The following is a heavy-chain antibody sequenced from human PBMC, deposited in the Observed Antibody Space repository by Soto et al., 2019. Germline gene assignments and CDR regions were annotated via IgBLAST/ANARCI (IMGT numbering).Heavy chain of an antibody. V-gene: IGHV1-69*13. Sequence: SVKVSCKASGGTFSSYSISWVLQAPGQGLEWMGGIIPIFGTANYAQKFQGRVTITADESTSTAYMELSSLRSEDTAVYYCAREAQIFGVVRYGMDVWGQGTTVTVSS. CDR3: AREAQIFGVVRYGMDV. CDR1: GGTFSSYS. J-gene: IGHJ6*02. D-gene: IGHD3-3*01. CDR2: IIPIFGTA.